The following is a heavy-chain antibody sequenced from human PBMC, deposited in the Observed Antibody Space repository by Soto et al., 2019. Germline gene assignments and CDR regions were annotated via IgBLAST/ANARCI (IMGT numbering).Heavy chain of an antibody. CDR2: ISNDGATT. D-gene: IGHD6-19*01. CDR1: GSTFNNFW. V-gene: IGHV3-74*01. CDR3: ARVTTFSSKLMDV. Sequence: LSLSCAASGSTFNNFWMHWVRQGPGKGLVWISRISNDGATTDYADSVKGRFTVSRDNAKNTLYLQMNSLRAEDTGVYFCARVTTFSSKLMDVWGQGTTVTSP. J-gene: IGHJ6*02.